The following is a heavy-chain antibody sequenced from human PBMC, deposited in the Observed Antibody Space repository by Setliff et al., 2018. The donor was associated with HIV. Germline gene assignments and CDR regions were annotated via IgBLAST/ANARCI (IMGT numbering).Heavy chain of an antibody. Sequence: GASVKVSCKASGYTFTEFYVHWVRQAPGEGLEWIGWIYPNTGGTNYAQQFQGRVTMTRDTSIRTAYMELRMLTSDDTAIYYCTRSTTADWGQGTMVTVSS. V-gene: IGHV1-2*02. CDR3: TRSTTAD. D-gene: IGHD4-17*01. CDR1: GYTFTEFY. J-gene: IGHJ4*02. CDR2: IYPNTGGT.